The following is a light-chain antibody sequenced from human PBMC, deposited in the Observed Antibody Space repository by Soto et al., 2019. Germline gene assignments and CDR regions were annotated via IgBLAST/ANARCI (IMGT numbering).Light chain of an antibody. CDR2: GAS. CDR1: HSVTSNY. V-gene: IGKV3-20*01. CDR3: QHYITSLTT. J-gene: IGKJ1*01. Sequence: EIVLPQSPGTLSFSPGERATLSCGASHSVTSNYLAWYQQKPGQAPRLLIYGASRRATGVPDRFIGSGSGTDFTLTISRLEPEDFAVYYCQHYITSLTTFGQGTKVDIK.